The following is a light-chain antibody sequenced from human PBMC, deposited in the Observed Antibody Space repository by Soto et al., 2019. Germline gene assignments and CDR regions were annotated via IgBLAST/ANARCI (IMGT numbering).Light chain of an antibody. Sequence: DIEMTQSPSTLSASVGDRVTITCRASHSISSWLAWYQQKPGKAPKLLIYDSSSLEIGVPSRFSGSGSGTDFSLTISILQPDDFATYSCQQYSGHLYTFGQGTKLEIK. CDR1: HSISSW. V-gene: IGKV1-5*01. J-gene: IGKJ2*01. CDR2: DSS. CDR3: QQYSGHLYT.